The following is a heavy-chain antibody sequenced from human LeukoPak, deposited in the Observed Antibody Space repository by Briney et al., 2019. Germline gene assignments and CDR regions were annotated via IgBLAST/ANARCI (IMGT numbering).Heavy chain of an antibody. D-gene: IGHD2-2*01. CDR3: ARACSSTTCSGPFDP. J-gene: IGHJ5*02. V-gene: IGHV1-18*01. CDR2: ISAYSGNT. CDR1: GYTFTTYG. Sequence: ASVKVSCKASGYTFTTYGISWVRQAPGQGLEWMGWISAYSGNTNYAQKLQGRVTLTTDTSTSTAYMELRSLRSDDTAIYYCARACSSTTCSGPFDPWGQGTLVTVSS.